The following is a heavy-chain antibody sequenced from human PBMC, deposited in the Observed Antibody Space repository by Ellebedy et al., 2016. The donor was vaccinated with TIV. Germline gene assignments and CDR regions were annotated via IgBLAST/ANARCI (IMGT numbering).Heavy chain of an antibody. CDR2: IYPGDSDT. Sequence: GESLKISCKGSGYSFTSYWIGWVRQMPGKGLEWMGIIYPGDSDTRYSPSFQGQVTISADKSISTAYLQWSSLKASDTAMYYCARQEEAVTTYDYYYGMDVWGQGTTVTVSS. CDR1: GYSFTSYW. J-gene: IGHJ6*02. CDR3: ARQEEAVTTYDYYYGMDV. V-gene: IGHV5-51*01. D-gene: IGHD4-17*01.